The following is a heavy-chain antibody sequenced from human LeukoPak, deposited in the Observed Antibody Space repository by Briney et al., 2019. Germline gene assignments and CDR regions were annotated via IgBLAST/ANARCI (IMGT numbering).Heavy chain of an antibody. CDR1: GGSISSYY. CDR2: ICYSGST. Sequence: SETLSLTCTVSGGSISSYYWSWIRQPPGKGLEWIGYICYSGSTNYNPSLKSRVTISVDRSKNQFSLKLSSVTAADTAVYYCARGGIKGYCSSTSCYTALFDYWGQGTLVTVSS. D-gene: IGHD2-2*02. J-gene: IGHJ4*02. V-gene: IGHV4-59*12. CDR3: ARGGIKGYCSSTSCYTALFDY.